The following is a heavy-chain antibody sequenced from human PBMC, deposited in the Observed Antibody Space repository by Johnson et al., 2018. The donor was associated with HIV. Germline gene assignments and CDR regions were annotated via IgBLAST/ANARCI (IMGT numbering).Heavy chain of an antibody. CDR2: IWYDGTNR. V-gene: IGHV3-33*08. D-gene: IGHD1-26*01. Sequence: QLVESGGGVVQPGRSLRLSCAASGFTFSSYGMHWVRQAPGKGLEWVAVIWYDGTNRYYGDSVKGRFTISRDNSKNTVYLQMNSLRAEDTAVYYCASVVGATLGAFDIWGQGTMVTVSS. CDR3: ASVVGATLGAFDI. CDR1: GFTFSSYG. J-gene: IGHJ3*02.